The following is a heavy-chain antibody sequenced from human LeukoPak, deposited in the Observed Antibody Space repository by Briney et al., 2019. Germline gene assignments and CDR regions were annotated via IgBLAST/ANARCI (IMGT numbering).Heavy chain of an antibody. CDR1: GGTFSSYA. Sequence: SVKVSCKASGGTFSSYAISWVRQAPGQGLEWMGGIIPIFGTANYAQKFQGRVTITADESTSTAYMELSSLRSEDTAVYYCARAAGFPWYWFDPWAREPWSPSPQ. V-gene: IGHV1-69*13. CDR3: ARAAGFPWYWFDP. D-gene: IGHD2-8*01. CDR2: IIPIFGTA. J-gene: IGHJ5*02.